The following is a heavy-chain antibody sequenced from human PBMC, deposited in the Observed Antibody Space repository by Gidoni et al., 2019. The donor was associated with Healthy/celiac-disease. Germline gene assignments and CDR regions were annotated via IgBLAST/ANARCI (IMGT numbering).Heavy chain of an antibody. CDR1: GFTFSSYG. CDR3: ARNPYYYDSSGYYPSY. J-gene: IGHJ4*02. V-gene: IGHV3-33*01. D-gene: IGHD3-22*01. Sequence: QVQLVESGGGVVQPGRSRRLSCAAYGFTFSSYGMHWVRQAPGQGLEWVAVIWYDGSNKYYADSVKGLFTISRDNSKNTLYLQMNSLRAEDTAVYYCARNPYYYDSSGYYPSYWGQGTLVTVSS. CDR2: IWYDGSNK.